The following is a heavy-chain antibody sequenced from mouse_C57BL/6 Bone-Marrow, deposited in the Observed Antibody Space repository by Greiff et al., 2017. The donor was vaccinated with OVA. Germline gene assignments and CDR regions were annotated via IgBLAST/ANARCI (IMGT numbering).Heavy chain of an antibody. V-gene: IGHV1-69*01. CDR3: ARSYGRDY. Sequence: QVQLQQPGAELVMPGASVKLSCKASGYTFTSYWMHWVKQRPGQGLEWIGEIDPSDSYTNYNQKFKGKSTLTVDKSSSTAYMQLSSLTSEDSAVYYCARSYGRDYWGQGTSVTVSS. D-gene: IGHD1-1*01. CDR1: GYTFTSYW. CDR2: IDPSDSYT. J-gene: IGHJ4*01.